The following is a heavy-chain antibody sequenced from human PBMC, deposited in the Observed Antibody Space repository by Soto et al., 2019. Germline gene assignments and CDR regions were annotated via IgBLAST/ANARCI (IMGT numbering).Heavy chain of an antibody. Sequence: GGSLRLSCAASGFTFSSCAVGWVRQAPGKGLEWVSDIIDSGASTYYADSVKGRFTISRDNSKNTLYLQMNSLRAEDTAVYYCARPSNYFDSSGYHADASDIWGPGPMVTVSS. CDR2: IIDSGAST. CDR1: GFTFSSCA. V-gene: IGHV3-23*01. CDR3: ARPSNYFDSSGYHADASDI. J-gene: IGHJ3*02. D-gene: IGHD3-22*01.